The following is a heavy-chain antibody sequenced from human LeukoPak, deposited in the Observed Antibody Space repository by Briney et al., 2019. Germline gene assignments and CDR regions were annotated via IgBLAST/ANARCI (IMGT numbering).Heavy chain of an antibody. CDR3: ARHLSHGGSYYIDAFDI. D-gene: IGHD1-26*01. Sequence: PSETLSLTCTVSGGSISSYYWSWIRQPPGKGLEWIGYIYYSGSTNYNPSLKSRVTISVDTSKNQFSLKLSSVTAADTAVYYCARHLSHGGSYYIDAFDIWGQGTMVTVSS. V-gene: IGHV4-59*08. CDR2: IYYSGST. CDR1: GGSISSYY. J-gene: IGHJ3*02.